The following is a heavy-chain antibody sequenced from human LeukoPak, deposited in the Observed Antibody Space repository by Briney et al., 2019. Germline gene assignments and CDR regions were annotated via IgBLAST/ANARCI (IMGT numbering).Heavy chain of an antibody. CDR1: GYTFSSYW. D-gene: IGHD5-24*01. CDR3: ARQRDGFFDY. Sequence: GESLKISCKASGYTFSSYWIGWVRQMPGKGLEWVSIIYPRDADTRYSPSFQGHVTVSADKSMSTAYLQWSSLKASDTALYYCARQRDGFFDYWGQGTLVTVSS. V-gene: IGHV5-51*01. J-gene: IGHJ4*02. CDR2: IYPRDADT.